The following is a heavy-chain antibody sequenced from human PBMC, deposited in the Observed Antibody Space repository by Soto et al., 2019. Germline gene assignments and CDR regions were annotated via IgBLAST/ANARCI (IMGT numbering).Heavy chain of an antibody. Sequence: QVQLQESGPGLVKPSQTLSLTCTVSGGSISSGGYYWSWIRQHPGKGLEWIGYIYYSGSTYYNPSLKSRVTISVDTSKNQFSLKLSSVTAADTAVYYCARDFSASEGYGMDVWGQGTTVTVSS. CDR1: GGSISSGGYY. J-gene: IGHJ6*02. V-gene: IGHV4-31*03. CDR2: IYYSGST. CDR3: ARDFSASEGYGMDV.